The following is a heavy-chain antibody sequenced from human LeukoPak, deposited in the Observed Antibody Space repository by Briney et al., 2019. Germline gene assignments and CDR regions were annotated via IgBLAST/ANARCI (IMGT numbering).Heavy chain of an antibody. CDR1: GFIFSSYG. CDR3: ARVGATGYFHYFDY. D-gene: IGHD2-21*01. J-gene: IGHJ4*02. Sequence: GGSLRLSCAASGFIFSSYGMHWVRQAPGKGLEWVAFIRYDGSNKYYADSVKGRFTISRDNSKNTLYLQMNSLRAEDTAVYYCARVGATGYFHYFDYWGQGTLVTVSS. CDR2: IRYDGSNK. V-gene: IGHV3-30*02.